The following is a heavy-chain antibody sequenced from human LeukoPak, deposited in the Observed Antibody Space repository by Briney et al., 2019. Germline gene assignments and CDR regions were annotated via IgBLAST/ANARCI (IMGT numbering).Heavy chain of an antibody. D-gene: IGHD5-24*01. CDR2: IYPGDSDT. Sequence: GESLKISRKGSGYSFTSYWIGWVRQMPGKGLEWMGIIYPGDSDTRYSPSFQGQVTISADKSISTAYLQWSSLKASDTAMYYCARLIVEMATISLIDYWGQGTLVTVSS. V-gene: IGHV5-51*01. CDR1: GYSFTSYW. CDR3: ARLIVEMATISLIDY. J-gene: IGHJ4*02.